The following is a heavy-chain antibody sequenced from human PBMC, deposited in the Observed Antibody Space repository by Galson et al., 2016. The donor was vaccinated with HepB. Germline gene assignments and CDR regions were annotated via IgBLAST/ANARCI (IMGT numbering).Heavy chain of an antibody. D-gene: IGHD6-19*01. CDR2: MLHSGTT. CDR3: ARVGYASGWYPAFNWLDP. V-gene: IGHV4-61*01. J-gene: IGHJ5*02. Sequence: SETLSLTCTVAGVSVSRSTYYWSWIRQPPGKGLEWIGYMLHSGTTNYNPSLKSRFTMSVDTSKNQFSLTLSSVTAADTAVYYCARVGYASGWYPAFNWLDPWGQGILVTVSS. CDR1: GVSVSRSTYY.